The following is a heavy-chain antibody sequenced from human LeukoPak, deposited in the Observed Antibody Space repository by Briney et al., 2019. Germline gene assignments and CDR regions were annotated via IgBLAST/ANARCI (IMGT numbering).Heavy chain of an antibody. V-gene: IGHV3-7*05. Sequence: PGGSLRLSCAASGFTLRSYWMSWVRQAPGKGPEWVADLKDDGSEKYYVDAVKGRFTISRDNAKNSLYLQMNSLRAEDTAVYYCTRIIVEVPGISDYCDPWGQGTLVTVSS. CDR2: LKDDGSEK. D-gene: IGHD2-2*01. CDR1: GFTLRSYW. J-gene: IGHJ5*02. CDR3: TRIIVEVPGISDYCDP.